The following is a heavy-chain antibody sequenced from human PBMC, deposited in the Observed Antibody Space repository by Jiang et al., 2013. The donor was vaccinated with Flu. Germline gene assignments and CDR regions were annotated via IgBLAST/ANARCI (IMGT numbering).Heavy chain of an antibody. CDR1: GDSISSSSAT. Sequence: QTLSLTCAISGDSISSSSATWNWIRQSPSRGLEWLGRTYYRSKWYNDYAVSVKSRITVNPDTSKNQFSLQLNSVTPEDTAVYYCARDPQWAYDTFDIWGQGTMVTVSS. CDR2: TYYRSKWYN. V-gene: IGHV6-1*01. J-gene: IGHJ3*02. D-gene: IGHD6-19*01. CDR3: ARDPQWAYDTFDI.